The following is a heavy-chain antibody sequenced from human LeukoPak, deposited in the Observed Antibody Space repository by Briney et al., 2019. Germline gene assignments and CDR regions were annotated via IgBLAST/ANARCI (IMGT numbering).Heavy chain of an antibody. V-gene: IGHV3-74*01. Sequence: PGGSLSLSCAASGFTFSSYWMHWVRQGPGKGLVWVSRINRDGSSTTYADSVKGRFTISRDDAKNTLYLQMNSLRAEDTAVYYCARDQSSVFDYWGQGTLVTVSS. D-gene: IGHD3-22*01. CDR2: INRDGSST. J-gene: IGHJ4*02. CDR1: GFTFSSYW. CDR3: ARDQSSVFDY.